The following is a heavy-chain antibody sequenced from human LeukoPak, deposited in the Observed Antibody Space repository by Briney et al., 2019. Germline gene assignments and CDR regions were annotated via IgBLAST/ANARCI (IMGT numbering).Heavy chain of an antibody. V-gene: IGHV3-53*01. CDR3: ARMTCGGWLQIPRACPFDY. D-gene: IGHD5-24*01. Sequence: GGSLRLSCAASGFTVSSNYMSWVRQTPGKGLEWVSVVYSGGSTYYADSVKGRFTISRDNSKNTLYLQMNSLRAEDTAVYYCARMTCGGWLQIPRACPFDYWGQGTLVTVSS. J-gene: IGHJ4*02. CDR2: VYSGGST. CDR1: GFTVSSNY.